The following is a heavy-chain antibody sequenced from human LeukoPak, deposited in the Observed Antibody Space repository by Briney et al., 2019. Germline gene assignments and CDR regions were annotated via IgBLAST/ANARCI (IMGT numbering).Heavy chain of an antibody. D-gene: IGHD5-24*01. Sequence: GGSLRLSCAASEFTFNSYWMHWVRQAPGKRLEWVAVIWYDGSNKYYADSVKGRFTISRDNSKNTLYLQMNSLRAEDTAVYYCARSDGYNLAYWGQGTLVTVSS. CDR1: EFTFNSYW. CDR3: ARSDGYNLAY. CDR2: IWYDGSNK. J-gene: IGHJ4*02. V-gene: IGHV3-33*08.